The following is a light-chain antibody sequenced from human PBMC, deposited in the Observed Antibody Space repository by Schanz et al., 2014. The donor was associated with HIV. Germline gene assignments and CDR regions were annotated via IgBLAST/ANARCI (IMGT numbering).Light chain of an antibody. CDR2: KAS. J-gene: IGKJ2*01. V-gene: IGKV1-5*03. CDR1: QSIGNS. CDR3: LHYNDFAST. Sequence: IQMTQSPATLYASVGDRVTITCRTSQSIGNSLAWLQQKPGRAPKVLIYKASTLESGVPSRFSGTGSGTEFTLTISSLQPDDFATYFCLHYNDFASTFGQGTKLEIK.